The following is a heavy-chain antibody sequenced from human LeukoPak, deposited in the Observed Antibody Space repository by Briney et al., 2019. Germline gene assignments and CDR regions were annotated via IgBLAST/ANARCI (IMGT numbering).Heavy chain of an antibody. J-gene: IGHJ4*02. CDR2: ISSSGGTI. V-gene: IGHV3-48*03. CDR3: ARRRPYFDY. Sequence: QAGGSLRLSCAASGFTFSSYEMNWVRQTPGKGLEWLSYISSSGGTIYYADSVKGRFTISRDNAKNSLYLQMSSLRAEDTAVYYCARRRPYFDYWGQGTLVTVSS. CDR1: GFTFSSYE.